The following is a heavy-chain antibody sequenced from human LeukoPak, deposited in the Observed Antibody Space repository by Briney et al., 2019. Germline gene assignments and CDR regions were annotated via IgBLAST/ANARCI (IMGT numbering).Heavy chain of an antibody. CDR1: GGSISSSSYY. V-gene: IGHV4-39*01. Sequence: PSETLSLTCTVSGGSISSSSYYWGWIRQPPGKGLEWIGSIYYSGSTYYNPSLKSRVTISVDTSKNQFSLKLSSVTAADTAVYYCARHGHSGYFDYWGQGTPVTVSS. CDR2: IYYSGST. J-gene: IGHJ4*02. CDR3: ARHGHSGYFDY. D-gene: IGHD1-26*01.